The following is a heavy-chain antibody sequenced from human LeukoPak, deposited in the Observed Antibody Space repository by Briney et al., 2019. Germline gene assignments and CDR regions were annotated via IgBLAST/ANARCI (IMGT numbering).Heavy chain of an antibody. CDR2: ISWDGGST. CDR3: AKETMAGTELDY. Sequence: GGSLRLSCAASGFTFDDYTMHWVRQAPVKGLEWVSLISWDGGSTYYADSVKGRFTISRDNSKNSLYLQMNSLRTEDTALYYCAKETMAGTELDYWGQGTLVTVSS. V-gene: IGHV3-43*01. CDR1: GFTFDDYT. J-gene: IGHJ4*02. D-gene: IGHD6-19*01.